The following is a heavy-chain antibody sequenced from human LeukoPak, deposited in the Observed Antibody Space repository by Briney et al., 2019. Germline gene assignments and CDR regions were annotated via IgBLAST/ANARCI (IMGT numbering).Heavy chain of an antibody. CDR1: GYTFTGYY. V-gene: IGHV1-2*02. CDR2: ISPNSGGT. J-gene: IGHJ6*03. CDR3: ARVEQQLVLSGYYYYMDV. Sequence: ASVKVSCKASGYTFTGYYMHWVRQAPGQGLEWMGWISPNSGGTNYAQKFQGRVTMTRDTSISTAYMELSRLRSDDTAAYYCARVEQQLVLSGYYYYMDVWGKGTTVTVSS. D-gene: IGHD6-13*01.